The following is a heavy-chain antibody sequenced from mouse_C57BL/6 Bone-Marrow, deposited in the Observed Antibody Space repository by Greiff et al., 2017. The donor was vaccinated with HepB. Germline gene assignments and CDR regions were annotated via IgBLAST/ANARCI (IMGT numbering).Heavy chain of an antibody. CDR2: ISYDGSN. Sequence: EVQLVESGPGLVKPSQSLSLTCSVTGYSITSGYYWNWIRQFPGNKLEWMGYISYDGSNNYNPSLKNRISITRDTSKNQFFLKLNSVTTEDTATYYCARDRSRGWYFDVWGTGTTVTVSS. V-gene: IGHV3-6*01. CDR3: ARDRSRGWYFDV. CDR1: GYSITSGYY. D-gene: IGHD1-1*01. J-gene: IGHJ1*03.